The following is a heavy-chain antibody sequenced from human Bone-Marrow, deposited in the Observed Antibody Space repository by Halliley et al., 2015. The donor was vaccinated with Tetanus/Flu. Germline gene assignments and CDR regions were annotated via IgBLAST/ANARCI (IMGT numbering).Heavy chain of an antibody. J-gene: IGHJ4*02. Sequence: ISDDGSLKYYADSVKGRFTVSRGHSDNTLYLQMNSLRAEDTAVYHCAREFTEYNSGWFFEFWGQGTLVPVSS. V-gene: IGHV3-30*03. CDR3: AREFTEYNSGWFFEF. D-gene: IGHD6-19*01. CDR2: ISDDGSLK.